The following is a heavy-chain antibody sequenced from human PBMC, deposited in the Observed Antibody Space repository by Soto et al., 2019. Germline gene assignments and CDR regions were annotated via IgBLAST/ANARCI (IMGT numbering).Heavy chain of an antibody. CDR1: GFTFSNCV. Sequence: EVHLLESGGGLVHPGESLRLSCGASGFTFSNCVMTWVRQAPGKGLEWVSCITASGTGTYYADSVRGRFTISRDNSKNTMYLQMNNLRAVHTGVYYCAKGLINGRWYAEDWGQGTLVTVSS. CDR3: AKGLINGRWYAED. V-gene: IGHV3-23*01. J-gene: IGHJ4*02. CDR2: ITASGTGT. D-gene: IGHD6-13*01.